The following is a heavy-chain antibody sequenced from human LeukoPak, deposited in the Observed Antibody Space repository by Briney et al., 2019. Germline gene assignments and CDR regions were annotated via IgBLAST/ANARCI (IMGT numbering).Heavy chain of an antibody. CDR2: ISNSGSNT. Sequence: PGGSLRLSCAASGFTFSTYAMSWVRQAPGKGLEWVSSISNSGSNTYYADSVKGRFSISRDNSKNTLYLQMNSLRADDTAIYYCARVATGIAAPIDYWGQGTLVTVSS. V-gene: IGHV3-23*01. D-gene: IGHD6-13*01. J-gene: IGHJ4*02. CDR3: ARVATGIAAPIDY. CDR1: GFTFSTYA.